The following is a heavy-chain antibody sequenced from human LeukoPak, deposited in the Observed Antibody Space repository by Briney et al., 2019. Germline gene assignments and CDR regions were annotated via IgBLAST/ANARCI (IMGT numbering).Heavy chain of an antibody. V-gene: IGHV3-7*01. J-gene: IGHJ4*02. Sequence: GGSLRLSCAASGFTFSTYWMSWVRQAPGKGLEWVANVNQDGSQKRYVDSVQGRFTISRDNTKNSLFLQMNSLRAEDTAVYYCARLKDDVTKLDYWGQGTLVTVSS. CDR2: VNQDGSQK. CDR1: GFTFSTYW. CDR3: ARLKDDVTKLDY. D-gene: IGHD2-8*01.